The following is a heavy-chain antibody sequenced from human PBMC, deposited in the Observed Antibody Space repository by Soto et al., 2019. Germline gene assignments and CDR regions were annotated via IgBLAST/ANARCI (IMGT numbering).Heavy chain of an antibody. CDR2: IYYSGST. J-gene: IGHJ4*02. V-gene: IGHV4-34*09. Sequence: SETLSLTCAVYGGSFSGYYWSWIRQPPGKGLEWIGYIYYSGSTYYNPSLKSRVTISVDTSKNQFSLKLSSVTAADTAVYYCAAEVVAATFYFDYWGQGTLVTVSS. CDR3: AAEVVAATFYFDY. CDR1: GGSFSGYY. D-gene: IGHD2-15*01.